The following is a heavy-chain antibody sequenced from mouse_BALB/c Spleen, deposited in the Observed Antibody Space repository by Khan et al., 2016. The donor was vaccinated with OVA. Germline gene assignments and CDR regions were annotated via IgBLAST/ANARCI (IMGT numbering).Heavy chain of an antibody. CDR1: GYAFTTYC. D-gene: IGHD1-1*01. CDR3: TRADYYEGDAMDY. J-gene: IGHJ4*01. CDR2: INSGTVNT. V-gene: IGHV1S56*01. Sequence: QVQLEQSGPELVKPGASVKISCKASGYAFTTYCMHWVNQRPGQGLEWIGWINSGTVNTKYHEKFKGKATLTADKSSCTVYMHLISLTSEDDAVDFCTRADYYEGDAMDYWGQGTSVTVSS.